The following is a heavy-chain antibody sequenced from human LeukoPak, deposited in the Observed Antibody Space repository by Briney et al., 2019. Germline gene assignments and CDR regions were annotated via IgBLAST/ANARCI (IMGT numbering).Heavy chain of an antibody. J-gene: IGHJ4*02. V-gene: IGHV3-23*01. CDR2: ISGSGGST. CDR3: AKTTHRGTYYYGSGKDY. Sequence: GGSLRLSCAASGFTFSSYAMSWVRQAPGKGLEWVSAISGSGGSTYYADSVKGRFTISGDNSKNTLYLQMNSLRAEDTAVYYCAKTTHRGTYYYGSGKDYWGQGTLVTVSS. CDR1: GFTFSSYA. D-gene: IGHD3-10*01.